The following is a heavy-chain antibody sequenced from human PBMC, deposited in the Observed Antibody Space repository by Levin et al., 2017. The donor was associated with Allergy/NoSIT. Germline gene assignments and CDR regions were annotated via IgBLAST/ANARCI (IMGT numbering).Heavy chain of an antibody. CDR2: ISVGSGDRT. CDR1: ASTFSSYA. J-gene: IGHJ5*02. CDR3: ASPGFWGDYRLYITRWFDP. D-gene: IGHD3-3*01. Sequence: GGSLRLSCAASASTFSSYAFSWARRAPGKGLEWFSVISVGSGDRTYYADSVKGRLTISRDNSKNTMYLQMTSLRAEDTAVYYCASPGFWGDYRLYITRWFDPWGQGTLVTVSS. V-gene: IGHV3-23*01.